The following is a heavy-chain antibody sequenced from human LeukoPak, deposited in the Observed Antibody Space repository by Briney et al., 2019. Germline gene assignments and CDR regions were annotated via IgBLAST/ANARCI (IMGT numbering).Heavy chain of an antibody. Sequence: GGSLRLSCAASGITFRSYGMHWVRQAPGKGLEWVSSISASGYGDGAYYADSVKGRFAISRDDAKNTVFLQMNSLRAEDTAVYYCAKDRGVTKNWFDPWGQGTLVTVSP. CDR3: AKDRGVTKNWFDP. D-gene: IGHD3-10*01. CDR2: ISASGYGDGA. J-gene: IGHJ5*02. V-gene: IGHV3-23*01. CDR1: GITFRSYG.